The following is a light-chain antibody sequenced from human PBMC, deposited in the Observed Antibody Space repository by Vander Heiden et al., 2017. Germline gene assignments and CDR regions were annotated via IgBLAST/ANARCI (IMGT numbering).Light chain of an antibody. CDR2: KDS. CDR3: QSADSSGTYWV. V-gene: IGLV3-25*03. CDR1: ALPKQY. Sequence: SYELTQPPSESVSPGTTARITCSGDALPKQYAYWYQQKPGQAPVLVIYKDSVRPSGIPERFSGSSSGTTVTLTISGVQAEDGADYYCQSADSSGTYWVFGGGTKLTVL. J-gene: IGLJ3*02.